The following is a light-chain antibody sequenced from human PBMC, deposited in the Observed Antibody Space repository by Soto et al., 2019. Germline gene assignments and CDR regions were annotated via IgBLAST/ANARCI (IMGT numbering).Light chain of an antibody. J-gene: IGKJ4*01. Sequence: EVVMTQSPATVSVSPGEGVTLSCRASQTISNDLAWYQQKPGQAPRLLIYGASTRATGVPARLSGGGSGTEFTLTISSLQSEDFAFYYCQQNNKWPPVTFGGGTKV. CDR3: QQNNKWPPVT. CDR1: QTISND. CDR2: GAS. V-gene: IGKV3-15*01.